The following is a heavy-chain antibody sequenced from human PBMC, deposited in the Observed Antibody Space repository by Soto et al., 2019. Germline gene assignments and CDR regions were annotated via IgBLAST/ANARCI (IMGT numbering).Heavy chain of an antibody. J-gene: IGHJ4*02. CDR1: GFSLSTSGVG. D-gene: IGHD2-21*02. CDR3: AHTDVGITAVGTAFDY. V-gene: IGHV2-5*02. Sequence: QITLKESGPTLVKPTQTLTLTCTFSGFSLSTSGVGVGWIRQPPGKALEWLALIYWDDDKRYSPSLKSRLTITNDPSKTRVVLKIPNMDRVNTGKYYCAHTDVGITAVGTAFDYGAQETLFTASS. CDR2: IYWDDDK.